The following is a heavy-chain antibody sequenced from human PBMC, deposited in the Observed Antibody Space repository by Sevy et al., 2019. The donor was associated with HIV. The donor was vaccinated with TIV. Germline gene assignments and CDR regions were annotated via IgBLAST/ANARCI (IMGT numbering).Heavy chain of an antibody. D-gene: IGHD1-26*01. Sequence: GGSLRLSCAASGFTFSSYAMSWVRQAPGKGLEWVSAISGSGGSTYYADSVKGRFTISRDNSKNTLYLQMNSLRAEDTAVYYCARDCNSATCLWGLDVWGPGTTVTVSS. CDR2: ISGSGGST. V-gene: IGHV3-23*01. CDR3: ARDCNSATCLWGLDV. J-gene: IGHJ6*02. CDR1: GFTFSSYA.